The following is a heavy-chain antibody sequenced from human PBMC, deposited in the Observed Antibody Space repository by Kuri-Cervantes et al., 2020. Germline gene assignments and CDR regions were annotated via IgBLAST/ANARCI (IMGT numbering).Heavy chain of an antibody. CDR1: GFTFSSYS. CDR2: ISSSSSYI. CDR3: ARGNQYYDSSGYKRAGDAFDI. D-gene: IGHD3-22*01. V-gene: IGHV3-21*01. Sequence: GESLKISCAASGFTFSSYSMNWVRQAPGKGLEWVSSISSSSSYIYYADSVKGRFTISRDNAKNSLYLQMNSLRAEDTAVYYCARGNQYYDSSGYKRAGDAFDIWGQGTMVTVSS. J-gene: IGHJ3*02.